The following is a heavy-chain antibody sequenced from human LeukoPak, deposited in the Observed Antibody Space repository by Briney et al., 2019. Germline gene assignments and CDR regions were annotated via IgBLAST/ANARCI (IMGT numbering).Heavy chain of an antibody. CDR1: GGSFSGYY. J-gene: IGHJ4*02. V-gene: IGHV4-34*01. CDR2: INPSGST. CDR3: ARGPTYSYDSSGSYSYFDY. Sequence: SETLSLTCAVYGGSFSGYYWSWIRQPPGKGLEWIGEINPSGSTNYNPSLKSRITISLDMSKNQFSLKLRSVTAADTAVYYCARGPTYSYDSSGSYSYFDYWGQGTLVTVSS. D-gene: IGHD3-22*01.